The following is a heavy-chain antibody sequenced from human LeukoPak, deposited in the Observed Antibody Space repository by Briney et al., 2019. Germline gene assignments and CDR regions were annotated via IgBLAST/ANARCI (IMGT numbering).Heavy chain of an antibody. CDR3: ARLGTRASPFDP. CDR2: IYYSGST. J-gene: IGHJ5*02. D-gene: IGHD2-2*01. CDR1: GGSISSYY. Sequence: SETLSLTCTVSGGSISSYYWSWIRQPPGKGLEWIGYIYYSGSTNYNPSLKSRVTISVDTSKNQFSLKLSSVTAADTAVYYCARLGTRASPFDPSGQGTLVTVSS. V-gene: IGHV4-59*01.